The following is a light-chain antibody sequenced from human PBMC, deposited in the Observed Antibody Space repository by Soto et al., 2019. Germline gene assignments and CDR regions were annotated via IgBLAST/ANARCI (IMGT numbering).Light chain of an antibody. CDR2: EVS. J-gene: IGLJ2*01. Sequence: QSALTQPASVSGSPGQSITISCTGTSSDVGGYNYVSWYQQHPGTAPKLMISEVSNRPSGVSNRFSASKSGNTASLTISGLQAEDEDDYYCSSYTSSSTLVFGGGTKLTVL. CDR3: SSYTSSSTLV. CDR1: SSDVGGYNY. V-gene: IGLV2-14*01.